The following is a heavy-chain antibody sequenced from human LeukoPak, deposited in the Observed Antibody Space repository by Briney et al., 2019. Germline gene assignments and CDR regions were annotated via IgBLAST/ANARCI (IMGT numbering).Heavy chain of an antibody. Sequence: ASVKVSCKASGGTFSSYAISWVRQALGQGLEWMGGIIPIFGTANYAQKFQGRVTITTDESTSTAYMELSSLRSEDTAVYYCARDTMVRGVIPYFDYWGQGTLVTVSS. J-gene: IGHJ4*02. CDR2: IIPIFGTA. CDR1: GGTFSSYA. CDR3: ARDTMVRGVIPYFDY. V-gene: IGHV1-69*05. D-gene: IGHD3-10*01.